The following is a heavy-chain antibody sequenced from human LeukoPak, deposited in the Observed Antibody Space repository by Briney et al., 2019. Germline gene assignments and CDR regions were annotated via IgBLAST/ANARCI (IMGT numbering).Heavy chain of an antibody. Sequence: GGSLRLSCAASGFTFDDYAMHWVRHAPGKGLEWVSLISWDGGSTYYADSVKGRFTISRDNSKNSLYLQMNSLRAEGTALYYCAKASGGYSYGYFDYWGQGTLVTVSS. CDR3: AKASGGYSYGYFDY. CDR1: GFTFDDYA. V-gene: IGHV3-43D*03. J-gene: IGHJ4*02. D-gene: IGHD5-18*01. CDR2: ISWDGGST.